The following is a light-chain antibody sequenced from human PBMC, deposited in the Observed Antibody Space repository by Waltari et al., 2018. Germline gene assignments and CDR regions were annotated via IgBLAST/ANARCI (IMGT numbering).Light chain of an antibody. CDR3: QSYDTSLSVV. CDR2: GVN. V-gene: IGLV1-40*01. CDR1: CSTIGAGYD. Sequence: QSVLTQPPSVSGAPGQRVSISCTGGCSTIGAGYDLHWYRQLPGKAPELLIYGVNNRPSGVPDRFFGSLSGTSASLAITGLQAEDEADYYCQSYDTSLSVVFGGGTKLTV. J-gene: IGLJ2*01.